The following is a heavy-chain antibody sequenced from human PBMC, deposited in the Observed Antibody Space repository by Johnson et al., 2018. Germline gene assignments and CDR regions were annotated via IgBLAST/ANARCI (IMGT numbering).Heavy chain of an antibody. D-gene: IGHD3-3*01. CDR3: ARETYYDFWSANYYYYRDV. CDR2: INSDGSST. CDR1: GFTFSSYW. V-gene: IGHV3-74*01. J-gene: IGHJ6*03. Sequence: VQLQESGGGLVQPGGSLRLSCAASGFTFSSYWMPWVRQAPGKGLVWVSRINSDGSSTSYADSVKGRFTISRDNAKNTLYLHMNSLRAEDTGVYYWARETYYDFWSANYYYYRDVWGKGTTVTVSS.